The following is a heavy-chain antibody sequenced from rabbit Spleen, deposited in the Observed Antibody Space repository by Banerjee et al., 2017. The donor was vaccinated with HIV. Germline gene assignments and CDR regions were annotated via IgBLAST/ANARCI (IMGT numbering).Heavy chain of an antibody. Sequence: QSLEESGGDLVKPGASLTLTCKASGFDFSSSYYMCWVRQAPGKGLEWVACAYAGSSGSTYSATWAKGRFTISKTSSTTVTLQMTSLTAADTATYFCAKDLAGVIGWNFNLWGPGTLVTVS. CDR1: GFDFSSSYY. D-gene: IGHD4-1*01. J-gene: IGHJ4*01. V-gene: IGHV1S40*01. CDR3: AKDLAGVIGWNFNL. CDR2: AYAGSSGST.